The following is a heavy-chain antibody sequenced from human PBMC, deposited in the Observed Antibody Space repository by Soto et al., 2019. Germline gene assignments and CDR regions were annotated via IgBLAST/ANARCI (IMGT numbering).Heavy chain of an antibody. CDR2: ISYDGSNK. J-gene: IGHJ5*02. Sequence: GGSLRLSCAASGFTFSSYAMHWVRQAPGKGLEWVAVISYDGSNKYYADSVKGRFTISRDNSKNTLYLQMNSLRAEDTAVYYCARVHPAGYSSGSWFDPWGQGTLVTVSS. CDR1: GFTFSSYA. CDR3: ARVHPAGYSSGSWFDP. D-gene: IGHD6-19*01. V-gene: IGHV3-30-3*01.